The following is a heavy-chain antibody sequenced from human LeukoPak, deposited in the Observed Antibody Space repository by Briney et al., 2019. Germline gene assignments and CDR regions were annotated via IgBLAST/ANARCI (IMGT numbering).Heavy chain of an antibody. CDR2: IYYSEST. CDR3: ARIPMVTFFDY. J-gene: IGHJ4*02. V-gene: IGHV4-38-2*02. Sequence: SETLSLTCTVSDYSLTNGYYWGWIRQRPGKGLEWIGSIYYSESTYQNPSLKSRVTISVDTSKNQFSLKLSSVTAADTAVYYCARIPMVTFFDYWGQGTLVTVSS. D-gene: IGHD4/OR15-4a*01. CDR1: DYSLTNGYY.